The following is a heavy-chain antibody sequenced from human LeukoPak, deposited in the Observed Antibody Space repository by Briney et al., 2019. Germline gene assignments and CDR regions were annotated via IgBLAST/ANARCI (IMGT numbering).Heavy chain of an antibody. Sequence: GGSLRLSCAASGFTFSSYGIHWVRQAPGKGLEWVAFIRSDGGNKYYADFLKGRFTISRDNSKNTLYLQMNSLRAEDTAVYYCAKPPYLYDLGSYGLGPSSAFDIWGQGTMVTVSS. CDR2: IRSDGGNK. D-gene: IGHD3-10*01. V-gene: IGHV3-30*02. J-gene: IGHJ3*02. CDR1: GFTFSSYG. CDR3: AKPPYLYDLGSYGLGPSSAFDI.